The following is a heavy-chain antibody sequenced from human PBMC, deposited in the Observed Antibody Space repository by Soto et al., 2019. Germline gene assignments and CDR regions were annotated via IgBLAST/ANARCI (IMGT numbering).Heavy chain of an antibody. D-gene: IGHD2-15*01. CDR2: ISAYNGNT. CDR3: ARVRDIVVVVAATLDY. CDR1: GYTFTSYG. J-gene: IGHJ4*02. V-gene: IGHV1-18*01. Sequence: QVPLVQSGAEVKKPGASVKVSCKASGYTFTSYGISWVRQAPGQGLEWMGWISAYNGNTNYAQKLQGRVTMTTDTPTSTAYMELRSLRSDATAVYYCARVRDIVVVVAATLDYWGQGTLVTVSS.